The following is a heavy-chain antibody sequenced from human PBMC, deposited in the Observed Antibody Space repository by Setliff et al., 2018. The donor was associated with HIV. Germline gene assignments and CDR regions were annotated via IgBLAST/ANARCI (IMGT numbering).Heavy chain of an antibody. D-gene: IGHD4-17*01. J-gene: IGHJ4*02. Sequence: SETLSLTCAVSGYSISTAYYWGWIRQPPGKGLEWIGSVYHSGTTYYNPSLKSRVTISVDTSKNQFSLRLSSVTAADTAVYYCARDDYGDYVGDYWGQGTLVTVSS. CDR2: VYHSGTT. CDR1: GYSISTAYY. V-gene: IGHV4-38-2*02. CDR3: ARDDYGDYVGDY.